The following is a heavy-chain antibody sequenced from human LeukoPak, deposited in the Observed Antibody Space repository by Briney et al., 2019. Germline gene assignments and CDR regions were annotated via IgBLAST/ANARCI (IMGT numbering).Heavy chain of an antibody. J-gene: IGHJ5*02. CDR3: ARSSGGITIFGVVMSAGNWFDP. Sequence: SETLSLTCTVSAGSISSSSYYWGWIRQPPGKGLEWIGSIYYSGSTYYNPSLKGRVTISVDTSKNQFSLKLSSVTAADTAVYYCARSSGGITIFGVVMSAGNWFDPWGQGTLVTVSS. V-gene: IGHV4-39*01. CDR2: IYYSGST. CDR1: AGSISSSSYY. D-gene: IGHD3-3*01.